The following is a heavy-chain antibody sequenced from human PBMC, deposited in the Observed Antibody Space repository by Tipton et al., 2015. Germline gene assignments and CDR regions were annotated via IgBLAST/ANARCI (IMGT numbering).Heavy chain of an antibody. CDR2: ISFSDTT. Sequence: TLSLTCAVSGGSVSSPSYYWSWIRQPPGKGLEWIGYISFSDTTHYNPSLKSRITISLNTSKNQFSLKMSSVTAADTAVYYCACQDYDSLTRDYQTVDYWGQGTLVTVSS. V-gene: IGHV4-61*01. CDR3: ACQDYDSLTRDYQTVDY. D-gene: IGHD3-9*01. CDR1: GGSVSSPSYY. J-gene: IGHJ4*02.